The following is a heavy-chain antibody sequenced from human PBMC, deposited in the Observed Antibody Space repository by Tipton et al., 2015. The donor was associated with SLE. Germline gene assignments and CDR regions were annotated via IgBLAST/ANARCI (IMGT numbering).Heavy chain of an antibody. CDR2: VSSYATTT. J-gene: IGHJ4*02. CDR3: ASTFATGY. D-gene: IGHD1-1*01. CDR1: GFTFSTSA. Sequence: VQLVQSGGGVVQSGTSLRLSCAASGFTFSTSAMHWVRQAPGKGLVWVSSVSSYATTTTYADAVKGRFTTSRDNAKNTVYLQMSSLRAEDTAVYYCASTFATGYWGQGMLVTVSS. V-gene: IGHV3-74*02.